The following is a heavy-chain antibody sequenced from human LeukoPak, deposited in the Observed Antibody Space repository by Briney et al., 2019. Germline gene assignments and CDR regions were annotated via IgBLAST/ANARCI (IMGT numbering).Heavy chain of an antibody. V-gene: IGHV1-69*05. Sequence: ASVKVSCKASGGTFSSYAISWVRQAPGQGLEWMGGIIPIFGTANYAQKFQGRVTITTDESTSTAYMELSSLRSEDTAVYYCARDSRSSWYRGYYYYYYMDVRGKGTTVTVSS. CDR1: GGTFSSYA. CDR3: ARDSRSSWYRGYYYYYYMDV. CDR2: IIPIFGTA. D-gene: IGHD6-13*01. J-gene: IGHJ6*03.